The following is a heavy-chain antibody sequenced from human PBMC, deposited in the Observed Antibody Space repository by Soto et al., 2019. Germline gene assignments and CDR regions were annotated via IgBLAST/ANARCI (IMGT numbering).Heavy chain of an antibody. CDR3: AREYSSSRYFDY. V-gene: IGHV3-74*01. J-gene: IGHJ4*02. Sequence: EVQLVESGGGLVQPGGSLRLSCAASGFTFSSYWMHWVRQAPGKGLVWVSRINSDGSSTSYADSVKGRFTISRDNAKNTLNLQMNSLRAEDTAMYYCAREYSSSRYFDYWGQGTLVTVSS. D-gene: IGHD6-13*01. CDR1: GFTFSSYW. CDR2: INSDGSST.